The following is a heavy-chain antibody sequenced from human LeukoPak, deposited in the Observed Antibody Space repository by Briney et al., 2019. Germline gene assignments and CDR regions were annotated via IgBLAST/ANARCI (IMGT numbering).Heavy chain of an antibody. CDR2: IVVGSGNT. J-gene: IGHJ4*02. CDR1: GFTFTSSA. D-gene: IGHD2-2*01. V-gene: IGHV1-58*02. Sequence: SVKVSCKASGFTFTSSAMQWVRQARGQRLEWIGWIVVGSGNTNYAQQFQERVTITRDMSTSTAYMELSSLRSEDTAVYYCAAVSVVVVPAARDQDYFDYWGRGTLVTVSS. CDR3: AAVSVVVVPAARDQDYFDY.